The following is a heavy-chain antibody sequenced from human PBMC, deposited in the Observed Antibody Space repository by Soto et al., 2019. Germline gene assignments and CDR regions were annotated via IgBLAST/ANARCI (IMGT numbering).Heavy chain of an antibody. D-gene: IGHD3-10*01. Sequence: PGGSLRLSCAASGFTFTRYSMNWVRQAPGKGLEWVSSISSTTNYIYYGDSMKGRFTISRDKAKNSLYLEMNSLRAEDTAVQYCARETEGITSNLDYCGKGPLVTVSS. CDR1: GFTFTRYS. CDR3: ARETEGITSNLDY. V-gene: IGHV3-21*06. J-gene: IGHJ4*02. CDR2: ISSTTNYI.